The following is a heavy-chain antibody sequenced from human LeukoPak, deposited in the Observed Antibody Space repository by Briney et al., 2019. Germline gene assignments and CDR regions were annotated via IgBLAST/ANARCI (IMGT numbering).Heavy chain of an antibody. J-gene: IGHJ4*02. V-gene: IGHV3-15*01. CDR2: IKSRTEGGTT. Sequence: PGGSLRLSCAASGFTFSDAWMSWVRQAPGKGLEWLGRIKSRTEGGTTQYAAPVKGRFTISRDDSKNTLFLQMNSLKTEDAAVYYCSTSRPTGYYNSWGQGTLVTVSS. CDR1: GFTFSDAW. CDR3: STSRPTGYYNS. D-gene: IGHD3-9*01.